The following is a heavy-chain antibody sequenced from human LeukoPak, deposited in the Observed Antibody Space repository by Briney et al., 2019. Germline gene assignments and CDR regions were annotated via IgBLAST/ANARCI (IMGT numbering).Heavy chain of an antibody. D-gene: IGHD3-9*01. Sequence: GGSLRLSCAASGFTFSSYAMSWARQAPGKGLEWVSAISGSGGSTYYADSVKGRFTISRDNSKNTLYLQMNSLRAEDTAVYYCAKDGGAYYDILTGYYKGGRYFDYWGQGTLVTVSS. J-gene: IGHJ4*02. CDR1: GFTFSSYA. CDR2: ISGSGGST. CDR3: AKDGGAYYDILTGYYKGGRYFDY. V-gene: IGHV3-23*01.